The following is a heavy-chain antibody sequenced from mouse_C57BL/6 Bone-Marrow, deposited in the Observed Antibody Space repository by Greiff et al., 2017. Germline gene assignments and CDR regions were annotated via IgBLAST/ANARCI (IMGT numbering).Heavy chain of an antibody. D-gene: IGHD1-1*01. J-gene: IGHJ2*01. CDR1: GYAFSSYW. Sequence: VQLQESGAELVKPGASVKISCKASGYAFSSYWMNWVKQRPGKGLEWIGQIYPGDGDTNYNGKFKGKATLTADKSSSTAYMQLSSLTSEDSAVYFCAKGLDYYYGSSYDFDDWGQGTTLTVSS. CDR3: AKGLDYYYGSSYDFDD. CDR2: IYPGDGDT. V-gene: IGHV1-80*01.